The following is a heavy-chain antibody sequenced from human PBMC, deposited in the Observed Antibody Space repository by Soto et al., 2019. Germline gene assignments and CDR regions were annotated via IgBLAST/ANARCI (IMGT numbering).Heavy chain of an antibody. Sequence: LRLSCAASGFTFSSYAMHWVRQAPGKGLEWVAVISYDGSNKYYADSVKGRFTITRDMSTSTAYMELSSLRSEDTAVYYCAARIAVAGIDYWGQGTLVTVSS. CDR1: GFTFSSYA. J-gene: IGHJ4*02. D-gene: IGHD6-19*01. V-gene: IGHV3-30-3*02. CDR2: ISYDGSNK. CDR3: AARIAVAGIDY.